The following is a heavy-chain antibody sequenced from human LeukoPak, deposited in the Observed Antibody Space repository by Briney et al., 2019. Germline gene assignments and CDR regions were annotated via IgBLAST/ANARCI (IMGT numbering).Heavy chain of an antibody. CDR3: ASDIYDYVWGSYRYTGDY. J-gene: IGHJ4*02. CDR2: IWYDGSNK. CDR1: GFTFSSYG. V-gene: IGHV3-33*01. D-gene: IGHD3-16*02. Sequence: PGGSLRLSCAASGFTFSSYGMHWVRQAPGKGLEWVAVIWYDGSNKYYADSVKGRFTISRDNAKNSLYLQMNSLRAEDTAVYYCASDIYDYVWGSYRYTGDYWGQGTLVTVSS.